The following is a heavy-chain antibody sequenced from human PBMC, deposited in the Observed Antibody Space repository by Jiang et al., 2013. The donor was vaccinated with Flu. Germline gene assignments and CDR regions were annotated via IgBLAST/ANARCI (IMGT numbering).Heavy chain of an antibody. J-gene: IGHJ3*02. CDR1: GGSFNSDSYY. CDR3: ARDRKMYYFDSSGHDDALDI. Sequence: GSGLVKPSEVLSLTCSVSGGSFNSDSYYWGWIRQPPGKALEWIGGIYHTGSSYSRPSLKSRVTISVDTSKNQFSLKLTSVTAPDTAVYYCARDRKMYYFDSSGHDDALDIWDQGTMVTVSS. CDR2: IYHTGSS. D-gene: IGHD3-22*01. V-gene: IGHV4-39*07.